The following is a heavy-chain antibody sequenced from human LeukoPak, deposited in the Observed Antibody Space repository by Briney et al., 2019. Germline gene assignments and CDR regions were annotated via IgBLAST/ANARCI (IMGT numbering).Heavy chain of an antibody. CDR3: ARGRYFGSGSQGRNAFDI. CDR1: GFSFSNYG. Sequence: PGGSLRLSCAASGFSFSNYGMSWVRQAPGKGLEWVSGISGSGGSTYYADPVKGRFTISRDNSKNTLYLQMNSLRAEDTAVYFCARGRYFGSGSQGRNAFDIWGQGTMVTVSS. CDR2: ISGSGGST. V-gene: IGHV3-23*01. D-gene: IGHD3-10*01. J-gene: IGHJ3*02.